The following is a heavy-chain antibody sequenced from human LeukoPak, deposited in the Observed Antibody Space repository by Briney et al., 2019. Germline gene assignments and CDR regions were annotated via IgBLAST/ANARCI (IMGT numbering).Heavy chain of an antibody. CDR1: GGSISSYY. CDR2: IYYSGST. Sequence: PSETLSLTCTVSGGSISSYYWSWIRQPPGKGLEWIGYIYYSGSTNYNPSLKSRVTISVDTSKNQFSLKLSSVTAADTAVYYCARTYYDILTGYPYYYYYGMDVWGQGTTVTVPS. D-gene: IGHD3-9*01. CDR3: ARTYYDILTGYPYYYYYGMDV. V-gene: IGHV4-59*08. J-gene: IGHJ6*02.